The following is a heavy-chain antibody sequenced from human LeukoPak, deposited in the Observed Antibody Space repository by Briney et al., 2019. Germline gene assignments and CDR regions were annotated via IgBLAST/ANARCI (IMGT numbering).Heavy chain of an antibody. J-gene: IGHJ4*02. V-gene: IGHV3-30*02. D-gene: IGHD2-15*01. CDR1: GFTFSSYG. CDR3: ARDVYSGGTYYLDN. Sequence: GGSLRLSCAASGFTFSSYGMHWVRQAPGKGLEWVAFIRYDGSNKYYADSVKGRFTISRDNSKNALYLQMNSLRAEDTAAYYCARDVYSGGTYYLDNWGQGTLVTVSS. CDR2: IRYDGSNK.